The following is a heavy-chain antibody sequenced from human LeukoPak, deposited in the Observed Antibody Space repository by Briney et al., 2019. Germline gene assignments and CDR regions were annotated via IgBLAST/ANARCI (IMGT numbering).Heavy chain of an antibody. J-gene: IGHJ5*02. CDR2: IYYSGST. CDR1: GGSISSYY. Sequence: SETLSLTCTVSGGSISSYYWSWIRQPPGKGLEGIGYIYYSGSTNYNPSLKSRVAISVDTSKNQFSLKLSSVTAADTAVYYCARAEPNWFDPWGQGTLVTVSS. V-gene: IGHV4-59*01. D-gene: IGHD1-14*01. CDR3: ARAEPNWFDP.